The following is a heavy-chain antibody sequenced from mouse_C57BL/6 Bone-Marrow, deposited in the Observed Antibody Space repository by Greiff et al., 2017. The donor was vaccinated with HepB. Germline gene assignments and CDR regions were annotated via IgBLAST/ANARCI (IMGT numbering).Heavy chain of an antibody. J-gene: IGHJ3*01. CDR3: ARDYDSSRGFAY. Sequence: VQLQQPGAELVRPGSSVKLSCKASGYTFTSYWMHWVKQRPIQGLEWIGNIDPSDSETHYNQKFKDKATLTVDKSSSTAYMQLSSLTSEDSAVYYCARDYDSSRGFAYWGQGTLVTVSA. CDR2: IDPSDSET. CDR1: GYTFTSYW. D-gene: IGHD1-1*01. V-gene: IGHV1-52*01.